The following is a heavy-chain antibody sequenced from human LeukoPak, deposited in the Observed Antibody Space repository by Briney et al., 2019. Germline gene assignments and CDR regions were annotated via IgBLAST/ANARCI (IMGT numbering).Heavy chain of an antibody. V-gene: IGHV3-30-3*01. CDR2: ISYDGSSK. CDR1: GFSFSTYA. Sequence: GGSLRLSCAASGFSFSTYAMHWVRQAPGKGLEWVAVISYDGSSKYYADSVKGRFTISRDNSKNTMYLQMNSLRAEDTAVYYCATYSSLNRREFQYWGQGTLLTVSS. CDR3: ATYSSLNRREFQY. J-gene: IGHJ1*01. D-gene: IGHD3-22*01.